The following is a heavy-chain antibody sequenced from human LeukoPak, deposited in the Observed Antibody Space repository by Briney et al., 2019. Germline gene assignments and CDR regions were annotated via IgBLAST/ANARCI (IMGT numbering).Heavy chain of an antibody. CDR2: ISSDGSNK. D-gene: IGHD3-3*01. Sequence: GRSLRLSCAASGFTFSSLAIHWVRQAPGKGLEWVAVISSDGSNKYYADSVKGRFTTSRDNSENTLYLQMNSLRAEDTAVYYCARPKEGGDYDFWSGYPIYFDYWSQGTLVTVSS. CDR1: GFTFSSLA. CDR3: ARPKEGGDYDFWSGYPIYFDY. V-gene: IGHV3-30*04. J-gene: IGHJ4*02.